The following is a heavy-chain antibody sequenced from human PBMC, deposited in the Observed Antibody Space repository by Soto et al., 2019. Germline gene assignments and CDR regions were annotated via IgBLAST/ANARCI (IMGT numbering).Heavy chain of an antibody. CDR1: GYTFTTYA. V-gene: IGHV1-3*01. J-gene: IGHJ4*02. CDR3: ARLLWSGGLALDY. Sequence: QVHLVQSGAEVKEPGASVKVSCRASGYTFTTYALHWVRQAPDQRLEWIGWVNPANGNTRYSQKLQGRVALTSDTFATTAYLELSSLRSEDTAVYYCARLLWSGGLALDYRGQGTLVTVSS. D-gene: IGHD3-10*01. CDR2: VNPANGNT.